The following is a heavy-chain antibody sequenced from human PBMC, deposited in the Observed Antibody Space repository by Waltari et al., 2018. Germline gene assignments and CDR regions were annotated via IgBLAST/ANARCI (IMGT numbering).Heavy chain of an antibody. J-gene: IGHJ4*02. CDR1: GGSISSYY. D-gene: IGHD5-18*01. CDR3: AGAATAMAPASFDY. Sequence: QVQLQESGPGLVKPSETLSLTCTVSGGSISSYYWSWIRQPPGKGLEWIGYIYYSGSTNYNPSLKSRVTISVDTSKNQFSLKLSSVTAADTAVYYCAGAATAMAPASFDYWGQGTLVTVSS. CDR2: IYYSGST. V-gene: IGHV4-59*01.